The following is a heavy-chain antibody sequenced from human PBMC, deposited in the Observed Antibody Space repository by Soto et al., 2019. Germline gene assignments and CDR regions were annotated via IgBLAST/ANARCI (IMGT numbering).Heavy chain of an antibody. Sequence: QVQLQESGPGLVKPSPTLSLTCTFSGGSISSDYYCWSWILQSPEKGLEWIGHISNSVNTYSNPSLRSRVTRTVDTSKNHFSLKLTSETAADTAEYYCAKGPSGDKDDNWGQGTLVTVSS. V-gene: IGHV4-30-4*08. D-gene: IGHD3-10*01. CDR3: AKGPSGDKDDN. J-gene: IGHJ4*02. CDR2: ISNSVNT. CDR1: GGSISSDYYC.